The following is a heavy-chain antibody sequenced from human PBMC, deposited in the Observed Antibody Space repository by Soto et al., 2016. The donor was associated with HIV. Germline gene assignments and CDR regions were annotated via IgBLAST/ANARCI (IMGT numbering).Heavy chain of an antibody. CDR1: GYTFTGYF. D-gene: IGHD3-10*01. V-gene: IGHV1-2*06. CDR2: INPNSGDT. CDR3: AGDGGSGLYYYYYHYMDV. J-gene: IGHJ6*03. Sequence: QVQLVQSGAEVKKPGASVKVSCKASGYTFTGYFVHWVRQAPGQGLEWMGRINPNSGDTNYAQKFQGRVTMTRDTSISTAYMELSRLRSDDTAVFYCAGDGGSGLYYYYYHYMDVWGKGTTVTVSS.